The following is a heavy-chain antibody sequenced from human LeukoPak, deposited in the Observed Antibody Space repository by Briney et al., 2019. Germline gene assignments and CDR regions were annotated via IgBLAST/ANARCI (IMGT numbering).Heavy chain of an antibody. CDR2: ISSASNTI. Sequence: GESLRLSCAASGFTFSSYSMNWVRQAPGKGLEWVSYISSASNTIYYADSVKGRFTISRDNAKNSLYLQMNSLRAEDTAVYYCASGYSSSWFVYWGQGTLVTLSS. V-gene: IGHV3-48*01. CDR1: GFTFSSYS. D-gene: IGHD6-6*01. J-gene: IGHJ4*02. CDR3: ASGYSSSWFVY.